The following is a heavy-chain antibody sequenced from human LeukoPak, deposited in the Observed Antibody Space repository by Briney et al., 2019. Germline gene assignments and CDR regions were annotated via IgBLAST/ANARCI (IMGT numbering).Heavy chain of an antibody. Sequence: ASVKVSCKASGYTFTSYGVSWVRQAPGQGLEWMGWISAYNGNTNYAQKLQGRVTMTTDTSTSTAYMELRSLRSDDTAVYYCARVRNTAMVTDLGYWGQGTLVTVSS. CDR2: ISAYNGNT. D-gene: IGHD5-18*01. CDR3: ARVRNTAMVTDLGY. CDR1: GYTFTSYG. V-gene: IGHV1-18*01. J-gene: IGHJ4*02.